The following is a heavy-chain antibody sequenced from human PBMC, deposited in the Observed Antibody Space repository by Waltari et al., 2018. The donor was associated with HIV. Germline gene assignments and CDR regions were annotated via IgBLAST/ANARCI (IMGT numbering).Heavy chain of an antibody. CDR2: VNTANGHT. V-gene: IGHV1-3*05. Sequence: VQLVQSGAEEQKPGASVKLSCKASGYSFTSNAINWVRQAPGQRLEWVGWVNTANGHTKESQNFQGRVTITRDTSATTASMELNSLRSEDTAVYYCAREMSLIRVIAVAMDVWGQGTTVTVSS. CDR1: GYSFTSNA. J-gene: IGHJ6*02. CDR3: AREMSLIRVIAVAMDV. D-gene: IGHD6-19*01.